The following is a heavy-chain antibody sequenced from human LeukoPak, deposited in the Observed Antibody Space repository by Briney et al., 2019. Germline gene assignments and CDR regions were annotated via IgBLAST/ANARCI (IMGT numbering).Heavy chain of an antibody. Sequence: SETLSLTCTVSGVYIYSSTYYWAWIRQPPGQGLEFIGSIYYNENTYSNPSLRSRLTISVDTSTNQFSLRLNSVTAADTAVYYCARQLAAGNDAFDIWGQGTMVTVSS. CDR3: ARQLAAGNDAFDI. V-gene: IGHV4-39*01. J-gene: IGHJ3*02. CDR1: GVYIYSSTYY. D-gene: IGHD2-15*01. CDR2: IYYNENT.